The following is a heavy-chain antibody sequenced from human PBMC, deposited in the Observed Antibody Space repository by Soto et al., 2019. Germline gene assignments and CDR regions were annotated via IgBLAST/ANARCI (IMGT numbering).Heavy chain of an antibody. Sequence: GGSLRLSCVASRFTFSTYEMHWVRQAPGKGLEWVSYISSGGSTVYYADSVKGRFTISRDNTRNSLYLQMNSLRDEDTALYYCVRYCSTTLCNGVAARTFDYWGQGTLVTVSS. V-gene: IGHV3-48*03. CDR1: RFTFSTYE. D-gene: IGHD2-2*01. CDR2: ISSGGSTV. J-gene: IGHJ4*02. CDR3: VRYCSTTLCNGVAARTFDY.